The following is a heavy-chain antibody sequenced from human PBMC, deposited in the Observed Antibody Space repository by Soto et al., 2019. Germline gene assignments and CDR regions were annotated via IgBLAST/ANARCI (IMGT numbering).Heavy chain of an antibody. J-gene: IGHJ4*02. Sequence: GGSLRLSCAASGFTFSSYAMSWVRQAPGKGLEWVSAISGSGGRPYYEDSVKGRFTISRDNSKNKLYLQMNSLRAEDTAVYYCAKENFDWLLSDYYFDYWGQGTLVTVSS. CDR2: ISGSGGRP. CDR3: AKENFDWLLSDYYFDY. D-gene: IGHD3-9*01. V-gene: IGHV3-23*01. CDR1: GFTFSSYA.